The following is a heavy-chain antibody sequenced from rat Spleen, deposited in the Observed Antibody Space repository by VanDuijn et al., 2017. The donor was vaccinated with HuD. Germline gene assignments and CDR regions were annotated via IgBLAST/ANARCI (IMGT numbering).Heavy chain of an antibody. CDR1: GFTFNNYW. CDR3: TGTTEGIRGYVMDA. Sequence: EVQLVESGGGLVQPGRSLKLSCVASGFTFNNYWMTWIRQAPGKGLEWVASITNTGGSTYYPDSVKGRFTISRDNAKSTLYLQMNSLRSEDTATYYCTGTTEGIRGYVMDAWGQGASVTVSS. J-gene: IGHJ4*01. D-gene: IGHD1-11*01. CDR2: ITNTGGST. V-gene: IGHV5-31*01.